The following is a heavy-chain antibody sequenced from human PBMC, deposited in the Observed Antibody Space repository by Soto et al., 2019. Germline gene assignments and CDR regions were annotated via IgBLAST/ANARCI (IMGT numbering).Heavy chain of an antibody. V-gene: IGHV4-39*01. J-gene: IGHJ5*02. CDR2: IYYSGTS. CDR3: ARLHCDSPNCVPLDP. Sequence: QLQLQESGPGLVKPSETLSLTCTVSGGSIRDDRYYWGWIRQPPGKGLEWIGSIYYSGTSSYNPSLQRRVTMSGDTSKKQLSLRLSSVTAADTAVYYCARLHCDSPNCVPLDPWGQGTLVIVSS. CDR1: GGSIRDDRYY. D-gene: IGHD2-2*01.